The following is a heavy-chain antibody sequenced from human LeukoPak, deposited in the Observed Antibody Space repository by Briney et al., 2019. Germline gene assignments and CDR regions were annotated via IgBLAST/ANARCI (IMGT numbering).Heavy chain of an antibody. CDR1: GGSISSGGYY. V-gene: IGHV4-31*03. Sequence: SETLSLTCTVSGGSISSGGYYWSWIRQHPGKGLEWIGYIYYSGSTHYNPSLKSRVTISVDTSKNQFSLKLSSVTAADTAVYYCARGLFRAHYYDSSGRWGYFDYWGQGTLVTVSS. CDR2: IYYSGST. J-gene: IGHJ4*02. D-gene: IGHD3-22*01. CDR3: ARGLFRAHYYDSSGRWGYFDY.